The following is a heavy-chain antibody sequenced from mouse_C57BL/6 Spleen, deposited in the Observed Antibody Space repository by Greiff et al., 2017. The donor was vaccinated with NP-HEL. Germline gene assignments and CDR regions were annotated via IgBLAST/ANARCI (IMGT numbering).Heavy chain of an antibody. CDR2: INPSNGGT. Sequence: VQLQQPGTELVKPGASVKLSCKASGYTFTSYWMHWVTQRPGQGLEWIGNINPSNGGTNYNEKFKSKATLTVDKSSSTAYMQLSSLTSEDSAVYYCARGDLGPYDDDGAWFAYWGQGTLVTVSA. J-gene: IGHJ3*01. CDR3: ARGDLGPYDDDGAWFAY. CDR1: GYTFTSYW. D-gene: IGHD2-4*01. V-gene: IGHV1-53*01.